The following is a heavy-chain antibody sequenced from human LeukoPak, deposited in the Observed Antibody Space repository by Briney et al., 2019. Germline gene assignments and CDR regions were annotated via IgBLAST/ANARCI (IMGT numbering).Heavy chain of an antibody. Sequence: GASVKVSCKAFGYTFTGYYMHWVRQAPGQGLEWMGWINPNSGGTNYAQKFQGRVTMTRDTSISTAYMELSRLRSDDTAVYYCAREKQQLVPYYGMDVWGQGTTVTVSS. J-gene: IGHJ6*02. V-gene: IGHV1-2*02. CDR2: INPNSGGT. CDR1: GYTFTGYY. CDR3: AREKQQLVPYYGMDV. D-gene: IGHD6-13*01.